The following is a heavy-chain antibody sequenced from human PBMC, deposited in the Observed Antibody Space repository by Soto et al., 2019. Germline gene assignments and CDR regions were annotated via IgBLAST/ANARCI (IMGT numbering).Heavy chain of an antibody. D-gene: IGHD2-15*01. CDR3: AHKGGRGAAMDV. CDR2: IYWDGDE. CDR1: GFSVSTSGVG. J-gene: IGHJ6*02. V-gene: IGHV2-5*02. Sequence: QITLKESGPTLVKPTQTLTLTCTFSGFSVSTSGVGVAWIRQPPGKALEWLALIYWDGDERYSPFLQSRVTIXKXXSKNQVGLTMTNMDPVDTATYYCAHKGGRGAAMDVWGQGTTVTVSS.